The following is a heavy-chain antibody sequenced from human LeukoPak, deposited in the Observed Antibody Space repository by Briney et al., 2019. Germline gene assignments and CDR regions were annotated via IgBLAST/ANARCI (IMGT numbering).Heavy chain of an antibody. V-gene: IGHV3-74*01. CDR1: GSTFSSYW. CDR3: ARGDYSSHTL. CDR2: IKTDGSDT. J-gene: IGHJ4*02. D-gene: IGHD4-11*01. Sequence: AGGSLRLSCAASGSTFSSYWMHWVRQSPGKGLVWVSRIKTDGSDTYYADSVRGRFTISRDNAKNTLYLQMDSLRAEDTAVYFCARGDYSSHTLWGQGTLVTVSS.